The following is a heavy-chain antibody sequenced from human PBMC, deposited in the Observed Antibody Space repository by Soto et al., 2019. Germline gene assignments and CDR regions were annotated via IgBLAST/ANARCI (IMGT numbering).Heavy chain of an antibody. CDR1: GGSVRSGNHF. CDR3: ARGGEPLGYYGLDV. Sequence: SETLSLTCSVSGGSVRSGNHFWNWIRQPPGRGLEWLGYMYYTGVTNYNPSLKSRVRMSVDTSKNEFSLELTSPTAADTAVYYCARGGEPLGYYGLDVWGQGTTVTVSS. CDR2: MYYTGVT. J-gene: IGHJ6*02. V-gene: IGHV4-61*01.